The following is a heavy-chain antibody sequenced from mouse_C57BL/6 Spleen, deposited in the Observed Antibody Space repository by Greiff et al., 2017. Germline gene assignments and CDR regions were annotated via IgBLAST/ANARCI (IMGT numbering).Heavy chain of an antibody. D-gene: IGHD1-1*01. CDR2: IHPNSGST. CDR1: GYTFTSYW. CDR3: GDTTVVARGISY. V-gene: IGHV1-64*01. Sequence: QVQLQQPGAELVKPGASVKLSCKASGYTFTSYWMHWVKQRPGQGLEWIGMIHPNSGSTNYNEKFKSKATLTVDKSSSTAYMQLSSLTSEDSAVYYCGDTTVVARGISYWGQGTTLTVSS. J-gene: IGHJ2*01.